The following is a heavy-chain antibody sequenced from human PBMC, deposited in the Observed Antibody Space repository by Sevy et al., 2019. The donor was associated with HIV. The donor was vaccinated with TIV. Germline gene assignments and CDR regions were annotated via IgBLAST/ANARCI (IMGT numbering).Heavy chain of an antibody. D-gene: IGHD6-13*01. J-gene: IGHJ6*02. CDR3: ARERTRWQQLVEYYLGMDV. CDR1: GYTFNTYG. V-gene: IGHV1-18*01. Sequence: ASVKVSCKASGYTFNTYGISWVRQAPGQGLEWMGWISSYYGNTNFAQRFQGRVTMTTETITNTANMELTSLRSDDTAVYYCARERTRWQQLVEYYLGMDVWGQGTPVTVS. CDR2: ISSYYGNT.